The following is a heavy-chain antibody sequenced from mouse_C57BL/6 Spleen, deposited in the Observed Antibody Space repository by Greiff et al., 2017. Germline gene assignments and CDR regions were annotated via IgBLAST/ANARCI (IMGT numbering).Heavy chain of an antibody. J-gene: IGHJ3*01. CDR2: ISSGGDYI. CDR3: TREGSYYGSSYPAWFAY. D-gene: IGHD1-1*01. V-gene: IGHV5-9-1*02. CDR1: GFTFSSYA. Sequence: EVKLVESGEGLVKPGGSLKLSCAASGFTFSSYAMSWVRQTPEKRLEWVAYISSGGDYIYYADTVKGRFTISRDNARNTLYLQMSSLKSEDTAMYYCTREGSYYGSSYPAWFAYWGQGTLVTVSA.